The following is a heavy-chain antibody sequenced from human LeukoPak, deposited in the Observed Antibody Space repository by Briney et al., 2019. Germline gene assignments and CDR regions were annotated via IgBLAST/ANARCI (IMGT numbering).Heavy chain of an antibody. Sequence: ASVKVSCKASGGTFSSYAISWVRQAPGQGLEWMGGIIPIFGTANYAQKFQGRVTITADESTSTAYMELSSLRSEDTAVYYCARDRGFSSGWYFGYFDYWGQGTLVTVSS. CDR3: ARDRGFSSGWYFGYFDY. CDR2: IIPIFGTA. V-gene: IGHV1-69*13. J-gene: IGHJ4*02. D-gene: IGHD6-19*01. CDR1: GGTFSSYA.